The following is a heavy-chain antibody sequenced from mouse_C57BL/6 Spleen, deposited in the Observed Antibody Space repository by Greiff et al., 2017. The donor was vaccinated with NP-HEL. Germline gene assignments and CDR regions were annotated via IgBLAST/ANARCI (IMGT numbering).Heavy chain of an antibody. CDR2: IWRGGST. V-gene: IGHV2-5*01. Sequence: VQGVESGPGLVQPSQSLSITCTVSGFSLTSYGVHWVRQSPGKGLEWLGVIWRGGSTDYNAAFMSRMSITKANSKSQVFFKINSLQADDTAISYCAKGDYGSSYYAMDYWGQGTSVTVSS. D-gene: IGHD1-1*01. CDR3: AKGDYGSSYYAMDY. J-gene: IGHJ4*01. CDR1: GFSLTSYG.